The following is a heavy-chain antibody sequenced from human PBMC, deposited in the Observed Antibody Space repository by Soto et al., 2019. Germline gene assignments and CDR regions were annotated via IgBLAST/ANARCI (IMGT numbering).Heavy chain of an antibody. J-gene: IGHJ6*02. D-gene: IGHD2-2*01. CDR3: AKIHCSSTSCYVNYYYYYGMDV. CDR2: ISYDGSNK. V-gene: IGHV3-30*18. CDR1: GFTFSSYG. Sequence: QVQLVESGGGVVQPGRSLRLSCAASGFTFSSYGMHWVRQAPGKGLEWVAVISYDGSNKYYADSVKGQFTISRDNSKNTLYLQMNSLRAEDTAVYYCAKIHCSSTSCYVNYYYYYGMDVWGQGTTVTVSS.